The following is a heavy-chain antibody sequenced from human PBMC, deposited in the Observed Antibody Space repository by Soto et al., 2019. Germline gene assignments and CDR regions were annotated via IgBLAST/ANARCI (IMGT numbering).Heavy chain of an antibody. CDR2: IYPGDSET. V-gene: IGHV5-51*01. Sequence: GESLKISCEGSGYSFTTYWIAWVRQMPGKGLEWMGIIYPGDSETRYSPSFQGQVIISADKSVSTAYLQWSSLKASDTAIYYCARRSDLPYGMDVWGQGTTVTVSS. J-gene: IGHJ6*02. CDR1: GYSFTTYW. D-gene: IGHD3-10*01. CDR3: ARRSDLPYGMDV.